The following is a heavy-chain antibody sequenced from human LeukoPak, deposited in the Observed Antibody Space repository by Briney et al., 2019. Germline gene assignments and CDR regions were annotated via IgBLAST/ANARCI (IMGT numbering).Heavy chain of an antibody. Sequence: GGSLRLSCGASGFTFSKYAMSWVRQAPGKGMEWVSGVSGSGGVTYYADSVKGRFTISRDNSKNTLHLQMNSLRAEDTAVYYCATFLAVIAARDSLYFQHWGQGTLVSVSS. CDR3: ATFLAVIAARDSLYFQH. V-gene: IGHV3-23*01. CDR2: VSGSGGVT. D-gene: IGHD6-6*01. J-gene: IGHJ1*01. CDR1: GFTFSKYA.